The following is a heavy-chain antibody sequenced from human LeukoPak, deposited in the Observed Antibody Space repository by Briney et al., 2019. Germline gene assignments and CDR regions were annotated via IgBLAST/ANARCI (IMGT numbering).Heavy chain of an antibody. CDR3: ARDIGGTVEVATMNY. CDR2: IYRGGGT. J-gene: IGHJ4*02. Sequence: GGSLTLSCVASGFTGTSHYMSWVRQAPGKGLEWVSVIYRGGGTYYADSVKGRFTISRDNSRNTLYLQMSSLRAEDTAMYYCARDIGGTVEVATMNYWGQGTLVTVSS. V-gene: IGHV3-66*01. D-gene: IGHD5-24*01. CDR1: GFTGTSHY.